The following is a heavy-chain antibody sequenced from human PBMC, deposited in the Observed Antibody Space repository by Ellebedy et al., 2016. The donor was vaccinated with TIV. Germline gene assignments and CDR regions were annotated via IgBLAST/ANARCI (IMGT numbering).Heavy chain of an antibody. Sequence: GESLKISCAASGFTFSTYWMTWVRQAPGKGLQWVANIGQDGYQKTYVDSVKGRFTISRDNAGNSLYLQMNSLRDEDTAVYYCARSRRVAVTGGVYSGIDVWGRGTTVTVSS. CDR2: IGQDGYQK. D-gene: IGHD6-19*01. V-gene: IGHV3-7*03. CDR3: ARSRRVAVTGGVYSGIDV. J-gene: IGHJ6*02. CDR1: GFTFSTYW.